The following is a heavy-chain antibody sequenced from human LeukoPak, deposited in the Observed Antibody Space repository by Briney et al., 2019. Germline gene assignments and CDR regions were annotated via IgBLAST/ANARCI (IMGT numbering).Heavy chain of an antibody. J-gene: IGHJ5*02. Sequence: SETLSLTCTVSGYSISSGYYWGWIRQPPGKGLEWIGSIYHSGSTYYNPSLKSRVTISVDTSKNQFSLKLSSVTAADTAVYYCARDDYYGSGSYYNWFDPWGQGTLVTVSS. CDR3: ARDDYYGSGSYYNWFDP. V-gene: IGHV4-38-2*02. CDR1: GYSISSGYY. D-gene: IGHD3-10*01. CDR2: IYHSGST.